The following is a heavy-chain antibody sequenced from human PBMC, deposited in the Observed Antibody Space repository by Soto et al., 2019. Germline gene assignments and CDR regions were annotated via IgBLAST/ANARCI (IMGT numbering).Heavy chain of an antibody. J-gene: IGHJ5*02. D-gene: IGHD4-4*01. Sequence: ASVKVSCKASGDTFGRFTINWVRQAPGQGLEWMGGIKPISDITNYAQRFQGRVTFTADASTSTVYLELSSLRSEDTAMYYCARDPSTINKLIGVWFDPWGQGTLVTVS. CDR1: GDTFGRFT. CDR3: ARDPSTINKLIGVWFDP. CDR2: IKPISDIT. V-gene: IGHV1-69*13.